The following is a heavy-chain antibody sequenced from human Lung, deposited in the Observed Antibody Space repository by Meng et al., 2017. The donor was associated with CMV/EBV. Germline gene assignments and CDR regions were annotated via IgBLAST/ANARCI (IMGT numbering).Heavy chain of an antibody. D-gene: IGHD3-10*01. Sequence: GEXXKISCAASGFTVTRNWMTWVRQAPGKGLEWVANINEDGTDKNYLDSVKGRFTISSDNVKKSVYLQMNTLRGEDTAVYYCARPIEGIRETLDYWGQGTLVTVSS. CDR2: INEDGTDK. CDR3: ARPIEGIRETLDY. CDR1: GFTVTRNW. V-gene: IGHV3-7*01. J-gene: IGHJ4*02.